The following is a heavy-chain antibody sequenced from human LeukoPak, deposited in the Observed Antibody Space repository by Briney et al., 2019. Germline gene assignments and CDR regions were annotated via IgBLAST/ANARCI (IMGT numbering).Heavy chain of an antibody. J-gene: IGHJ6*02. CDR3: ARFPLYGDYYYYYGMDV. CDR1: GGSFSGYY. Sequence: PSETLSLTCAVYGGSFSGYYWSWIRQPPGKGLEWIGEINHSGSTNYNPSLKSRVTISVDMSKNQFSLKLSSVTAADTAVYYCARFPLYGDYYYYYGMDVWGQGTTVTVSS. V-gene: IGHV4-34*01. D-gene: IGHD4-17*01. CDR2: INHSGST.